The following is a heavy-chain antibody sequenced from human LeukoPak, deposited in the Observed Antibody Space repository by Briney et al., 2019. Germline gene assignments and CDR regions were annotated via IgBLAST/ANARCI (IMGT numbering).Heavy chain of an antibody. CDR3: ARDSPSTGLDY. J-gene: IGHJ4*02. V-gene: IGHV3-30-3*01. D-gene: IGHD1-1*01. CDR2: ISYDGSNK. Sequence: GRSLRLSCAASGFTFSSYAMHWVRQAPGKGLEWVAVISYDGSNKYYADSVKGRFTISRDNSKNTLYLQMNSLRAEDTAVYYCARDSPSTGLDYWGQGTLVTVSS. CDR1: GFTFSSYA.